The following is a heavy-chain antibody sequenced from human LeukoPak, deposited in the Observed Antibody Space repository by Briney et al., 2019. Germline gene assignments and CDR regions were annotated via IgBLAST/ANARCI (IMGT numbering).Heavy chain of an antibody. D-gene: IGHD1-1*01. CDR1: EFNVNNNY. Sequence: GALRLSCAVSEFNVNNNYMSWVRQAPGKGLEWLSVMYSDGNTFYAGSVKGRFTVSRDNSKNTLYLQLHRLRAEDTAVYYCARDLFTTEAFDKWGQGTMVTVSS. CDR3: ARDLFTTEAFDK. CDR2: MYSDGNT. J-gene: IGHJ3*02. V-gene: IGHV3-66*01.